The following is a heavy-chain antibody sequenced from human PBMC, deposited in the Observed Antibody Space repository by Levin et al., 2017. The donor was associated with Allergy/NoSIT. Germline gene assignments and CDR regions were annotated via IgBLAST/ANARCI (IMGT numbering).Heavy chain of an antibody. CDR1: GGSVSSGSYY. Sequence: SQTLSLTCTVSGGSVSSGSYYWRWIRQPPGKGLEWIGYIYYSGSTNYNPSLKSRVTISVDTSKNQFSLKLSSVTAADTAVYYCARDGRGYSYGYGYYYYGMDVWGQGTTVTVSS. CDR2: IYYSGST. J-gene: IGHJ6*02. D-gene: IGHD5-18*01. CDR3: ARDGRGYSYGYGYYYYGMDV. V-gene: IGHV4-61*01.